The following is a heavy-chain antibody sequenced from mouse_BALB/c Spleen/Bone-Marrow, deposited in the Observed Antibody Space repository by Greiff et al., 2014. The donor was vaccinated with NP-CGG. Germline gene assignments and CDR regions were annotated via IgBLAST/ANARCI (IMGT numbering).Heavy chain of an antibody. CDR2: IYPGNSDT. J-gene: IGHJ4*01. D-gene: IGHD1-1*01. CDR1: GYTFTSYW. V-gene: IGHV1-5*01. Sequence: DVKLQESGTVLARPGASVKMSCKASGYTFTSYWMHWVKQGPGQGLEWIGAIYPGNSDTSYNQKFKGKAKLTAVTSTSTAYMDLSSLTNEDSAVYYCTRGITTVVATRAMDYWGQGTSVTVSS. CDR3: TRGITTVVATRAMDY.